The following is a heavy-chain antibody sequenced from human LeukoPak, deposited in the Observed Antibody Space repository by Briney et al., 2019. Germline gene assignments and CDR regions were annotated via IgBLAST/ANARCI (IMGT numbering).Heavy chain of an antibody. D-gene: IGHD4-17*01. J-gene: IGHJ4*02. Sequence: SETLSLTCTVSGASIRSHYWSWIRQPPGKGLEWIGYIYYSGSTNYNPSLKSRVTISVDTSKNQFSLKLSSVTAADTAVYYCARETVTYFDYWGQGTLVTVSS. CDR1: GASIRSHY. CDR3: ARETVTYFDY. V-gene: IGHV4-59*11. CDR2: IYYSGST.